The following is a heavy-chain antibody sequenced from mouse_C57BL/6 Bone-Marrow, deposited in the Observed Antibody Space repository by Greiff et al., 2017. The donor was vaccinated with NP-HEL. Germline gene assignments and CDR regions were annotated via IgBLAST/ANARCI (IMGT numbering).Heavy chain of an antibody. J-gene: IGHJ2*01. CDR1: GFTFSSYG. D-gene: IGHD2-1*01. CDR3: ARRTYGNYLDY. V-gene: IGHV5-6*01. Sequence: EVQRVESGGDLVKPGGSLKLSCAASGFTFSSYGMSWVRQTPDKRLEWVATISSGGSYTYYPDSVKGRFTISRDNAKNTLYLQMSSLKSEDTAMYYCARRTYGNYLDYWGQGTTLTVSS. CDR2: ISSGGSYT.